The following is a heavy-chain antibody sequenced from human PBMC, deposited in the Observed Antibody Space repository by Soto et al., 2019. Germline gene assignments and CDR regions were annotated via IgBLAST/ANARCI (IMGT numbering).Heavy chain of an antibody. D-gene: IGHD6-13*01. V-gene: IGHV4-34*01. CDR2: INHSGST. Sequence: SETLSLTCAVYGGSFSGYYWSWIRQPPGKGLEWIGEINHSGSTNYNPSPKSRVTISVDTSKNQFSLKLSSVTAADTAVYYCAKYSSSWYKAAFDIWGQGTMVTASS. CDR1: GGSFSGYY. CDR3: AKYSSSWYKAAFDI. J-gene: IGHJ3*02.